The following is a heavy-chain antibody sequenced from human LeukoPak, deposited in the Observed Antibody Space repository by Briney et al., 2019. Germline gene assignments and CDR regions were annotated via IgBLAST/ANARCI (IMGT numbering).Heavy chain of an antibody. CDR3: AKDKGFRCSSTSCSGFDY. Sequence: PGGSLRLSCAASGFTFDDYAMHWVRQAPGKGLEWVSGISWNSGSIGYADSVKGRFTISRDNAKNSLYLQMNSLRAEDTALYYCAKDKGFRCSSTSCSGFDYWGQGTLVTVSS. CDR2: ISWNSGSI. D-gene: IGHD2-2*01. V-gene: IGHV3-9*01. J-gene: IGHJ4*02. CDR1: GFTFDDYA.